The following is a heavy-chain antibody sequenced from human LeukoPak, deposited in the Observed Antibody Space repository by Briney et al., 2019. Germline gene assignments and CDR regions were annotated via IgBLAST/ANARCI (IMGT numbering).Heavy chain of an antibody. D-gene: IGHD6-13*01. CDR2: INPSGGST. CDR1: GYTFTSYY. V-gene: IGHV1-46*01. CDR3: ARRGYSSSWYGDYFDY. Sequence: ASVTVSCKASGYTFTSYYMHWVRQAPGQGLEWMGIINPSGGSTSYAQKFQGRVTMTRDTSTSTVYMELSSLRSEDTAVYYCARRGYSSSWYGDYFDYWGQGTLVTVSS. J-gene: IGHJ4*02.